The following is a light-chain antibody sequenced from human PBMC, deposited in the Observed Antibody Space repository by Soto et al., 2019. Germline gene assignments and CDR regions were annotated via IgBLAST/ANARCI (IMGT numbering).Light chain of an antibody. CDR3: QQYNNWPPWT. CDR2: SAS. CDR1: QSVSSK. J-gene: IGKJ1*01. Sequence: EIVMTQSPATLSVSPGERATLSCRASQSVSSKLAWYQQKPGQAPRLLIYSASTRATGIPARFSGSGSGTEFTLTISSLRSEDFAVYYCQQYNNWPPWTFGQGTKVEIK. V-gene: IGKV3-15*01.